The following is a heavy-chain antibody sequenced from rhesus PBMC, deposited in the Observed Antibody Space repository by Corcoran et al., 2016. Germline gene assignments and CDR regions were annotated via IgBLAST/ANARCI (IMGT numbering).Heavy chain of an antibody. V-gene: IGHV4S14*01. Sequence: QVQLQESGPGLVKPSETLSLTCAVSGYSISSGYYWNWIRQPPGKGLEWIGSIYGSGGSHYLTPSLKSRVTLSVDTSTNQFSLKVSSVTAADTAVYYCARNNHYHTYFDYWGQGVLVTVSS. CDR2: IYGSGGSH. CDR1: GYSISSGYY. J-gene: IGHJ4*01. D-gene: IGHD3-9*01. CDR3: ARNNHYHTYFDY.